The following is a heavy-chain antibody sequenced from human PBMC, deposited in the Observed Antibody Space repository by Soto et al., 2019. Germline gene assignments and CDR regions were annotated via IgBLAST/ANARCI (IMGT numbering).Heavy chain of an antibody. Sequence: GGSLRLSCAASGFTFSSYDMHWVRQATGKGLEWVSAIGTAGDTYYPGSVKGRFTISRENAKNSLYLQMNSLRAEDTAVYYCARSSSPTKRHYSYGTDVRGQGTTVTVSS. J-gene: IGHJ6*02. D-gene: IGHD6-13*01. CDR2: IGTAGDT. CDR3: ARSSSPTKRHYSYGTDV. CDR1: GFTFSSYD. V-gene: IGHV3-13*01.